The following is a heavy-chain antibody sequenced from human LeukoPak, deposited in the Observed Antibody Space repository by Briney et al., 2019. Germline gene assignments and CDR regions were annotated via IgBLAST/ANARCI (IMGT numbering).Heavy chain of an antibody. D-gene: IGHD3-9*01. J-gene: IGHJ6*03. V-gene: IGHV3-30*02. CDR1: GFTFSSYG. CDR3: AKDRPLRYFDYMDV. CDR2: IRYDGSNK. Sequence: PGGSLRLSCAASGFTFSSYGMHWVRQAPGKGLEWVAFIRYDGSNKYYADSVKGRFTISRDTSKNTLYLQMNSLRAEDTAVYYCAKDRPLRYFDYMDVWGKGTTVTVSS.